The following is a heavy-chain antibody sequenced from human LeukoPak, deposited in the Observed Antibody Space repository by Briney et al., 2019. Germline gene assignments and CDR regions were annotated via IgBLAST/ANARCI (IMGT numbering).Heavy chain of an antibody. Sequence: SETLSLTCTVSGGSISSGSYYWSWIRQPAGKGLEWIGRIYTSGSTNYNPSLKSRVTISVDTSKNQFSLKLSSVTAADTAVYYCARGGLYCTNGVCYTWFDLWGQGTLVTVSS. J-gene: IGHJ5*02. CDR3: ARGGLYCTNGVCYTWFDL. V-gene: IGHV4-61*02. CDR2: IYTSGST. D-gene: IGHD2-8*01. CDR1: GGSISSGSYY.